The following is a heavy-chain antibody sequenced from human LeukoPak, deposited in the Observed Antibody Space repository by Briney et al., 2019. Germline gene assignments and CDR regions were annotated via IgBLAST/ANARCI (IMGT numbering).Heavy chain of an antibody. CDR1: GFTFSKYW. CDR2: INSDGSST. CDR3: AREGRGYSYAFEY. D-gene: IGHD5-18*01. J-gene: IGHJ4*02. Sequence: GGSLRLSCAASGFTFSKYWMHWVRDAPGKGLVWVSRINSDGSSTTYADSVKGRFTISRDNGQNTLYLQMNSLRAEDTAVYYCAREGRGYSYAFEYWGQGTLVTVSS. V-gene: IGHV3-74*01.